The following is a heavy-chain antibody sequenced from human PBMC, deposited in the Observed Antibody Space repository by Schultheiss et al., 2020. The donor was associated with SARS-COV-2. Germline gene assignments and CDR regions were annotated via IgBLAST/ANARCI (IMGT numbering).Heavy chain of an antibody. Sequence: GGSLRLSCATSGFTFTAYGIHWVRQAPGKGLEWVAVISYDGSNKYYADSVKGRFTIPRDNAKNSLYLQMNSLRAEDTAVYYCASGGNSRGYYYYGMDVWGQGTTVTVSS. V-gene: IGHV3-30*12. CDR1: GFTFTAYG. CDR2: ISYDGSNK. D-gene: IGHD4-23*01. J-gene: IGHJ6*02. CDR3: ASGGNSRGYYYYGMDV.